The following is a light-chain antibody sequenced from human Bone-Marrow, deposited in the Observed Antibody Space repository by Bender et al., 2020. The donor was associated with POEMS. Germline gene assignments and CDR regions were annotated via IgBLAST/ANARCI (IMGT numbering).Light chain of an antibody. CDR1: SSNVAYNV. CDR2: INN. V-gene: IGLV1-44*01. J-gene: IGLJ3*02. CDR3: AVWDDSLNGWV. Sequence: SVLTQPPSASGTPGQRVTLSCSGSSSNVAYNVVIWYQQLPGTAPKLLIYINNRRPSEVPDRFSGSRSGTSASLAISGLQSEDEADYYCAVWDDSLNGWVFGGGTKLTVL.